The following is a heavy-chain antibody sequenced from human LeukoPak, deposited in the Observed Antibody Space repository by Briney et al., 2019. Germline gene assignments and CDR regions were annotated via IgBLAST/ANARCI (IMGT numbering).Heavy chain of an antibody. CDR2: ISYDGSNK. CDR3: AKDNYYDNSAYPDY. J-gene: IGHJ4*02. CDR1: GFTFSSYG. Sequence: GGSLRLSCAASGFTFSSYGMHWVRQAPGKGLEWVAVISYDGSNKYYADSVKGRFTISRDNSKNTLYLQMNSLRAEDTAVYYSAKDNYYDNSAYPDYWGQGTLVTVSS. D-gene: IGHD3-22*01. V-gene: IGHV3-30*18.